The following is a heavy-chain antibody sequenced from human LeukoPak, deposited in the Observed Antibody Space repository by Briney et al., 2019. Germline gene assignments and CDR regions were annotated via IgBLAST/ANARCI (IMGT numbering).Heavy chain of an antibody. CDR2: IYTSGTT. J-gene: IGHJ5*02. D-gene: IGHD6-6*01. V-gene: IGHV4-4*07. CDR1: GASISSYY. CDR3: ARDRSGSYSSSYWFDP. Sequence: SETLSLTCTVSGASISSYYWSWTRQPAGKGLEWIGRIYTSGTTNYNPSLKSRVTMSVDTSKNHFSLRLNSVTAADTAVYYCARDRSGSYSSSYWFDPWGQGTLVTVSS.